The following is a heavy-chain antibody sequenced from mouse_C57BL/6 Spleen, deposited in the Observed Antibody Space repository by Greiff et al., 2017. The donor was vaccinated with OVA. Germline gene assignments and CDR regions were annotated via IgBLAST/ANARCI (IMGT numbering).Heavy chain of an antibody. D-gene: IGHD1-1*01. CDR3: ARESYGSSPFDY. CDR1: GFTFSSYA. J-gene: IGHJ2*01. Sequence: EVKVVESGGGLVKPGGSLKLSCAASGFTFSSYAMSWVRQTPEKRLEWVATISDGGSYTYYPDNVKGRFTISRDNAKNNLYLQMSHLKSEDTAMYYCARESYGSSPFDYWGQGTTLTVSS. CDR2: ISDGGSYT. V-gene: IGHV5-4*01.